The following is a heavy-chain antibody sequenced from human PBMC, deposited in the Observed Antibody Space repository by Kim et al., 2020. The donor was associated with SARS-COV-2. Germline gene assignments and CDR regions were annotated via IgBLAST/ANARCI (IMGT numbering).Heavy chain of an antibody. CDR2: IIPIFGTA. V-gene: IGHV1-69*13. Sequence: SVKVSCKASGGTFSSYAISWVRQAPGQGLEWMGGIIPIFGTANYAQKFQGRVTITADESTSTAYMELSSLRSEDTAVYYCARDSWSILEVGAPLSPDYWGQGTLVTVSS. CDR3: ARDSWSILEVGAPLSPDY. CDR1: GGTFSSYA. D-gene: IGHD1-26*01. J-gene: IGHJ4*02.